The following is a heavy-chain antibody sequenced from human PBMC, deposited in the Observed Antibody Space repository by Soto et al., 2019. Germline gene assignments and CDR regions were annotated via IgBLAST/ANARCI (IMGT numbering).Heavy chain of an antibody. CDR1: GGTFSSYA. Sequence: GASVKVSCKSSGGTFSSYAISCVRQAPGQGLEWMGGIIPIFGTANYAQKFQGRVTITADESTSTAYMELSSLRSEDTAVYYCAREVRRGGSYWDYWGQGTLVTVSS. D-gene: IGHD1-26*01. CDR2: IIPIFGTA. V-gene: IGHV1-69*13. CDR3: AREVRRGGSYWDY. J-gene: IGHJ4*02.